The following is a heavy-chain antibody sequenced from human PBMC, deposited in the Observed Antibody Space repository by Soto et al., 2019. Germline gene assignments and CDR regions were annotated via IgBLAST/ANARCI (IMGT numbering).Heavy chain of an antibody. D-gene: IGHD3-22*01. CDR1: GGSISSGDYY. J-gene: IGHJ5*02. Sequence: SETLSLTCTVSGGSISSGDYYWSWIRQPPGKGLEWIGYIYCSGSTYYNPSLKSRVTISVDTSKNQFSLKLSSVTAADTAVYYCARELLRGGQGNWFDPWGQGTLVTVSS. V-gene: IGHV4-30-4*01. CDR2: IYCSGST. CDR3: ARELLRGGQGNWFDP.